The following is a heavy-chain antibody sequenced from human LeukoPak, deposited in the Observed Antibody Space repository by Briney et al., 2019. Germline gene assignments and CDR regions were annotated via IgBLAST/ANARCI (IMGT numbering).Heavy chain of an antibody. D-gene: IGHD3-22*01. V-gene: IGHV4-61*02. CDR3: ARGQRYYYDSSSYNWFDP. CDR2: IYTSGST. J-gene: IGHJ5*02. Sequence: SETLSLTCTVSGGSISSGSYYWSWIRQPAGKGLEWIGRIYTSGSTNYNPSLKSRVTISVDTSKNQFSLKLSSVTAADTAVYYCARGQRYYYDSSSYNWFDPWGQGTLVTVSS. CDR1: GGSISSGSYY.